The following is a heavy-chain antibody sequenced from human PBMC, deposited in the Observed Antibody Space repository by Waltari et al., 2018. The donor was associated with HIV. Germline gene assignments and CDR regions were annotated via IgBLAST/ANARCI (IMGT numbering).Heavy chain of an antibody. J-gene: IGHJ6*02. CDR2: IWNDGSKK. CDR3: ARMEYYDFWSESYYGMDV. V-gene: IGHV3-33*01. Sequence: HVQLVASGGGVVTPGRSLRLSCAASDFTFSSYGMHWVGQAPGKGLECVAGIWNDGSKKYYADSVKGRFTISRDNSKNTVSLQMNSLRAEDTAVYYCARMEYYDFWSESYYGMDVWGQGTTVSVSS. CDR1: DFTFSSYG. D-gene: IGHD3-3*01.